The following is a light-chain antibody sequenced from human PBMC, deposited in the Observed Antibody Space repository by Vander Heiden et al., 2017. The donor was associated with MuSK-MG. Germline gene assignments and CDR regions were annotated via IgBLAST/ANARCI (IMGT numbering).Light chain of an antibody. V-gene: IGKV1-9*01. J-gene: IGKJ3*01. Sequence: DIQLTRSPSFLSASVGDRVTISCRASQGISSNLAWYQQKPGKAPKLLIYGASTLQSGVPSRFSGSGSGTEFTLTISSLQPEDFATYYCQQFIKYPLTFGPGTKVDSK. CDR1: QGISSN. CDR3: QQFIKYPLT. CDR2: GAS.